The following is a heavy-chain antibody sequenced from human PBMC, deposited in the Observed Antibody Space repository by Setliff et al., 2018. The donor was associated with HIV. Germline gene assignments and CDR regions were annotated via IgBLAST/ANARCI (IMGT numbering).Heavy chain of an antibody. D-gene: IGHD6-13*01. CDR2: IHHSGST. J-gene: IGHJ6*03. V-gene: IGHV4-59*01. Sequence: PSETLSLTCIVSGGSISNYYWGWIRQSPGKGLEWIGFIHHSGSTNYNPSLEGRVTISLDTANNHFSLNLRSVTAADTAVYYCSRQQLDGFRYKYYYMDVWGKGTTVTVSS. CDR3: SRQQLDGFRYKYYYMDV. CDR1: GGSISNYY.